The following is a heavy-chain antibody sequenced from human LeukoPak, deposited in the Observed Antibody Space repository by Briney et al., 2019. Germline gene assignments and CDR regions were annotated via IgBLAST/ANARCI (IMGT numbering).Heavy chain of an antibody. CDR2: INPSGGST. CDR1: GYTFTIYY. V-gene: IGHV1-46*01. D-gene: IGHD1-26*01. J-gene: IGHJ5*02. CDR3: ARDNSVGDYACWFDP. Sequence: GASVKVSCKASGYTFTIYYIHGVRQAPGQGLEWMGLINPSGGSTNYAQKFQGRVTMTRDMSTSTDYMELSSLRSEDTAVYYCARDNSVGDYACWFDPWGQGTLVTVSS.